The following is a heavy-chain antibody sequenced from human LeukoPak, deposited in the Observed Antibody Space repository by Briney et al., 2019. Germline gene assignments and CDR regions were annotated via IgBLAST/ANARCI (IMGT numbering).Heavy chain of an antibody. CDR2: IWYDGSNK. Sequence: GGSLRLSCAASGFTFSSYGMHWVRQAPGKGLEWVAVIWYDGSNKYYADSVKGRFTISRDNSKNTLYLQMNSLRAEDTAVYYCARDPHEMATIPLLDYWGQGTLVTVSS. J-gene: IGHJ4*02. V-gene: IGHV3-33*01. CDR3: ARDPHEMATIPLLDY. CDR1: GFTFSSYG. D-gene: IGHD5-12*01.